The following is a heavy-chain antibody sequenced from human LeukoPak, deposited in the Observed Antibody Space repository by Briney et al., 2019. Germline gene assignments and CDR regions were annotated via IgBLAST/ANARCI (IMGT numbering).Heavy chain of an antibody. D-gene: IGHD1-26*01. V-gene: IGHV3-53*01. CDR3: VREREGSNSEH. CDR1: GFTVSNNR. CDR2: IYSDGNT. Sequence: GGSLILSCAASGFTVSNNRLSWVRQAPGMGLEWVSTIYSDGNTYYPDSVKGRFTISRDGSKNTLYLQLNSLRTEDTAIYYCVREREGSNSEHWGQGTLVTVSS. J-gene: IGHJ1*01.